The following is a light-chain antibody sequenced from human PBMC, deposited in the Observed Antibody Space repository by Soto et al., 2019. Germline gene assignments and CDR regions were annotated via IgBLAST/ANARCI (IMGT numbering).Light chain of an antibody. J-gene: IGLJ2*01. Sequence: QSALTQPASVSGSPGQSITISCTGTSSDVGGYKYVSWYQQHPGKTPKLLIYEVSNRPSGVSSRFSGSKSGNTASLTISGRQAEDEADYYCTSYTSSATGVFGGGTKLTVL. CDR2: EVS. CDR1: SSDVGGYKY. V-gene: IGLV2-14*01. CDR3: TSYTSSATGV.